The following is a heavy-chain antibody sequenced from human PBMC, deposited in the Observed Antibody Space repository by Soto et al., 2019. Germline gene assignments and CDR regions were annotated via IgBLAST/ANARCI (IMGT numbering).Heavy chain of an antibody. CDR1: GYTFTSYY. V-gene: IGHV1-46*03. J-gene: IGHJ6*03. D-gene: IGHD3-3*01. CDR3: ARDAITIFGVVIKYYYYYMDV. Sequence: QVQLVQSGAEVKKPGASVKVSCKASGYTFTSYYMHWVRQAPGQGLEWMGIINPSGGSTSYAQKHQRRVTTTKDTTTSAFNMELSSQRSEDPAVYYCARDAITIFGVVIKYYYYYMDVWGKGTTVTVSS. CDR2: INPSGGST.